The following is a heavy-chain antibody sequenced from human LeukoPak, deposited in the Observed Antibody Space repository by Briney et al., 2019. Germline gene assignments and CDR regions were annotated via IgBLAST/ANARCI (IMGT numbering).Heavy chain of an antibody. J-gene: IGHJ4*02. CDR2: ISGSGGYT. D-gene: IGHD3-10*01. CDR1: GFTFSHDW. CDR3: AKADGSGSYHRPEFDY. Sequence: GGSLRLSCAASGFTFSHDWMSWVRQAPGKGLEWVSGISGSGGYTYYTDSVKGRFTISRDNSNNTPYLQMNSLRAEDTALYYCAKADGSGSYHRPEFDYWGQGTLVTVSS. V-gene: IGHV3-23*01.